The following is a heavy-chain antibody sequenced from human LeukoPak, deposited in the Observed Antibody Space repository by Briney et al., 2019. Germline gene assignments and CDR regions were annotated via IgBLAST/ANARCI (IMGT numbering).Heavy chain of an antibody. D-gene: IGHD3-22*01. CDR1: GYTFTGYY. CDR2: INPNSGGT. CDR3: ARVYYDSSGYLDY. V-gene: IGHV1-2*02. J-gene: IGHJ4*02. Sequence: ASVKVSCKASGYTFTGYYMHWVRQAPGQGLEWMGWINPNSGGTNYAQKFQGTVSTTRDTSISTAYMELSRLRSDDTAVYYCARVYYDSSGYLDYWGQGTLVTVSS.